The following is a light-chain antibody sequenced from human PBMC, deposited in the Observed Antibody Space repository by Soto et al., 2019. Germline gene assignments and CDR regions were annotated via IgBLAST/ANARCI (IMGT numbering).Light chain of an antibody. J-gene: IGKJ5*01. CDR3: QQFNSYPIT. V-gene: IGKV1-9*01. CDR1: QGISSY. CDR2: AAS. Sequence: DIQLTQSPSFLSASVGDGVTITCRASQGISSYLAWYQQKPGKAPKLLIYAASTLQSGVPSRFSGTGSGTDFTLTISSLQPGDFATYYCQQFNSYPITYGQGTRREIK.